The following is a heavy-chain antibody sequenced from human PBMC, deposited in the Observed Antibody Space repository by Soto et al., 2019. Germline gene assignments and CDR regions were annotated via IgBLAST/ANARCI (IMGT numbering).Heavy chain of an antibody. V-gene: IGHV4-61*01. J-gene: IGHJ6*02. D-gene: IGHD3-9*01. CDR1: GGSVSSDSYY. CDR3: ARSTGSMDV. Sequence: SETLSLTCTVSGGSVSSDSYYWSWIRQPPGKGLEWIGYIYYSGSTNYNPSLKSRVTISVDTSKNQFSLKLSSVTAADTAVYYCARSTGSMDVWGQGTTVTVSS. CDR2: IYYSGST.